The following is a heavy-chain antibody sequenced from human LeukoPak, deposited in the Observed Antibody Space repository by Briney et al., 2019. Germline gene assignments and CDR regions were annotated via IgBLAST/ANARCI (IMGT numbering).Heavy chain of an antibody. D-gene: IGHD6-19*01. CDR3: ARDGIAVAGDAFNI. CDR1: GGSISSSNYY. V-gene: IGHV4-39*07. CDR2: IYYSGIT. Sequence: SETLSLTCTVSGGSISSSNYYWGWIRQPPGKGLEWIGSIYYSGITYNNPSLKSRVTISLDTSKNQFSLRLSSVTAADTAVYYCARDGIAVAGDAFNIWGQGRMVTVSS. J-gene: IGHJ3*02.